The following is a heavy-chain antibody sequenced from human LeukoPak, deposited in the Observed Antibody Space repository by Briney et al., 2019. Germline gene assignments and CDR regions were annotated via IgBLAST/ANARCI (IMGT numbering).Heavy chain of an antibody. CDR1: GFTFSSYG. J-gene: IGHJ4*02. D-gene: IGHD6-13*01. V-gene: IGHV3-30*03. CDR3: AANGVYSSSWWDYFDY. Sequence: GGSPRLSCAASGFTFSSYGMHWVRQAPGKGLEWVAVISYDGSNKYYADSVKGRFTISRDNSKNTLYLQMNSLRAEDTAVYYCAANGVYSSSWWDYFDYWGQGTLVTVSS. CDR2: ISYDGSNK.